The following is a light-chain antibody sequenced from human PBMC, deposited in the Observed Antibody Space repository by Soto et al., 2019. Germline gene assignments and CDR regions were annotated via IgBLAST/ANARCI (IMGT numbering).Light chain of an antibody. CDR1: QSVTSNF. CDR3: QQYGRSPLLYT. Sequence: ENVLTQSPGTLSLSPGERATLSCRASQSVTSNFLAWYQQKLGQAPRLLIYGASTRAAGVPDRFSGSGSGTDFTLTITRLEPEDFAVYYCQQYGRSPLLYTFGQGTKLGVK. V-gene: IGKV3-20*01. J-gene: IGKJ2*01. CDR2: GAS.